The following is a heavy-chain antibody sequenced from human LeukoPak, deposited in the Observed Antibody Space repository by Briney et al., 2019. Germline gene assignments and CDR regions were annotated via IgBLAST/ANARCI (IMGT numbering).Heavy chain of an antibody. J-gene: IGHJ4*02. D-gene: IGHD2-15*01. Sequence: GGLRLSCAASGFTFSSSAMSWVRQAPGKGLEWVSAISNNGGYTYYADSVQGRFTISRDNSKSTLCLQMNSLRAEDTAVYYCAKQLGYCSDGSCYFPYWGQGTLVTVSS. V-gene: IGHV3-23*01. CDR3: AKQLGYCSDGSCYFPY. CDR1: GFTFSSSA. CDR2: ISNNGGYT.